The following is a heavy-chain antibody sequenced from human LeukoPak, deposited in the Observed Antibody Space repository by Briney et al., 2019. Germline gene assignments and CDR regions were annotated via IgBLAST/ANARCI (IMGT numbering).Heavy chain of an antibody. D-gene: IGHD2-2*01. J-gene: IGHJ4*02. V-gene: IGHV4-38-2*02. Sequence: NPSETLSLTCTVSGYSISSGYYWGWIRQPPGKGLEWIGSIHHSGSTYYNPSLKSRVTISVDTSKNQFSLKLSSVTAADTAVYYCARDGFLGVVPAADYWGQGTLVTVSS. CDR1: GYSISSGYY. CDR2: IHHSGST. CDR3: ARDGFLGVVPAADY.